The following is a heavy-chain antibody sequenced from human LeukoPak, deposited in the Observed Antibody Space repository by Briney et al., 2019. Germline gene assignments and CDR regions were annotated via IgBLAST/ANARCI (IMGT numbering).Heavy chain of an antibody. D-gene: IGHD3-10*01. CDR2: IYPGDSDT. CDR1: GYSFTSYW. Sequence: GESLKISRKGSGYSFTSYWIGWVRQMPGKGLEWMGIIYPGDSDTRYSPSFQGQVTISADKSICTAYLQWSSLKASDTAMYYCARHTSSASGLDYYYGMDVWGQGTTVTVSS. CDR3: ARHTSSASGLDYYYGMDV. V-gene: IGHV5-51*01. J-gene: IGHJ6*02.